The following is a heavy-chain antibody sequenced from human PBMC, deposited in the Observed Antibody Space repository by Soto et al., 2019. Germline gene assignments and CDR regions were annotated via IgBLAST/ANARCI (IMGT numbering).Heavy chain of an antibody. D-gene: IGHD3-3*01. Sequence: QVQLQESGPGLVKPSETLSLTCTVSGGSISSYYWSWIRQPPGKGLEWIGYIYYSGSTNYNPSLKSRVTISVDTSKNQFSLKLSSVTAADTAVYYCARGYYDVSLDYWGQGTLVTVSS. CDR3: ARGYYDVSLDY. V-gene: IGHV4-59*01. CDR2: IYYSGST. CDR1: GGSISSYY. J-gene: IGHJ4*02.